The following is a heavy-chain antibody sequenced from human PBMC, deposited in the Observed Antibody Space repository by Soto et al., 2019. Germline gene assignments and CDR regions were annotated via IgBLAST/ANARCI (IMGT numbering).Heavy chain of an antibody. CDR2: IIPIFGTA. V-gene: IGHV1-69*13. CDR3: ATPDHSAYSGPYYYYDYGMDV. D-gene: IGHD5-12*01. Sequence: SVKGSCKASGGTFSSYAISWVRQTPGQGLEWMGGIIPIFGTANYAQKFQGRVTITADESTSTAYVELSSLRSEDTAVYYCATPDHSAYSGPYYYYDYGMDVWGQGTTVTVSS. CDR1: GGTFSSYA. J-gene: IGHJ6*02.